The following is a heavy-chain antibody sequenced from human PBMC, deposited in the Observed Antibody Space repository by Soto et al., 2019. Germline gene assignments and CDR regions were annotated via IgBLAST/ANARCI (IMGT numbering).Heavy chain of an antibody. CDR3: VRDRRPFTSYGFYFDY. V-gene: IGHV1-18*01. CDR2: ISAYNGNT. Sequence: ASVKVSCKASGYTFTSYGINWVRQAPGQGLECMGWISAYNGNTNYAQKFQGRVTMTTDTSTSTAYMELRSLKADDTAVYYCVRDRRPFTSYGFYFDYWGQGTLVTVSS. CDR1: GYTFTSYG. J-gene: IGHJ4*02. D-gene: IGHD3-16*01.